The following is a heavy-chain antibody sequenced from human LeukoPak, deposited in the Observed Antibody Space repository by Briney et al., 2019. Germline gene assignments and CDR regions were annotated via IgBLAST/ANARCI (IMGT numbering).Heavy chain of an antibody. CDR3: AKPYGDFAWLLGVGFDY. CDR1: GFTFSSYG. V-gene: IGHV3-30*18. D-gene: IGHD3-9*01. J-gene: IGHJ4*02. CDR2: ISYDGSNK. Sequence: PGRSLRLSCAASGFTFSSYGMHWVRQAPGKGLEGVAVISYDGSNKYYADSVKGRFTISRDNSKNTLYLQMNSLRAEDTAVYYCAKPYGDFAWLLGVGFDYWGQGTLVTVSS.